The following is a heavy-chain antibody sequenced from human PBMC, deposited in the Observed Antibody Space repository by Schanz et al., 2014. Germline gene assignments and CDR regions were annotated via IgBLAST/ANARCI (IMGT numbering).Heavy chain of an antibody. CDR2: ISSSSSTI. J-gene: IGHJ4*02. V-gene: IGHV3-48*01. CDR3: ARSRSGFYFDY. D-gene: IGHD1-26*01. Sequence: VQLLESGGGLVQPGGSLRLSCAASGFTFSGYSMNWVRQAPGKGLEWVAYISSSSSTIHYADSVKGRFTISRDNAKNSLYLQMNSLRAEDTAVYDCARSRSGFYFDYWGQGTLVTVSS. CDR1: GFTFSGYS.